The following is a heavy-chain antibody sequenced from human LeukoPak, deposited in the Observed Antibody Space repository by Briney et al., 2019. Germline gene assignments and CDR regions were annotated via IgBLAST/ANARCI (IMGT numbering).Heavy chain of an antibody. Sequence: ASVKVSCKASGYTFTGYYMHWVRQAPGQGLEWMGWINPNSGGTNYAQKFQGRVTMTRDTSISTAYMELSRLRCDETAVYYCASGGSGSYYFHFDYWGGGTLVTVSS. CDR1: GYTFTGYY. V-gene: IGHV1-2*02. D-gene: IGHD1-26*01. CDR2: INPNSGGT. CDR3: ASGGSGSYYFHFDY. J-gene: IGHJ4*02.